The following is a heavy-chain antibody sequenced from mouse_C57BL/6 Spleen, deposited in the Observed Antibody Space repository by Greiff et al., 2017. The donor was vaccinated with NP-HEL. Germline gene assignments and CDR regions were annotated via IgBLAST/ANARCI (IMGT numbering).Heavy chain of an antibody. CDR3: ARSHYGSSHYYAMDY. V-gene: IGHV1-69*01. D-gene: IGHD1-1*01. J-gene: IGHJ4*01. Sequence: QVQLQQPGAELVMPGASVKLSCKASGYTFTSYWMHWVKQRPGQGLEWIGEIDPSDSYTNYNQKFKGKSTLTVDKSSSTAYMQLSSLTSEDSAVDYCARSHYGSSHYYAMDYWGQGTSVTVSS. CDR2: IDPSDSYT. CDR1: GYTFTSYW.